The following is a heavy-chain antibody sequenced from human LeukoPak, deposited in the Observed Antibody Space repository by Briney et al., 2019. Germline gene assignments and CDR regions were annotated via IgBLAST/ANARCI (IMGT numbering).Heavy chain of an antibody. CDR3: XXXXXXXXGXXDI. CDR2: ISGSGGST. Sequence: XYGXSXVRQAPGXGLXWVSAISGSGGSTXYADSVKGRFTISRDNSKXTLYLQMNSLRDEDTDVYYXXXXXXXXXGXXDIWAXGXWSPSLQ. CDR1: XYG. V-gene: IGHV3-23*01. J-gene: IGHJ3*02.